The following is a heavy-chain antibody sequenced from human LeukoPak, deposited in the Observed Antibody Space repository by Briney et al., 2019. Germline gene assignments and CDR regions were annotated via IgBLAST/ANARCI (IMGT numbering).Heavy chain of an antibody. CDR3: ARGNFSDDYYYYYMDV. CDR1: GGTFSSYA. J-gene: IGHJ6*03. Sequence: SVKVSCKASGGTFSSYATSWVRQAPGQGLEWMGGIIPIFGTANYAQKFQGRVTITTDESTSTAYMELSSLRSEDTAVYYCARGNFSDDYYYYYMDVWGKGTTVTVSS. V-gene: IGHV1-69*05. CDR2: IIPIFGTA. D-gene: IGHD2/OR15-2a*01.